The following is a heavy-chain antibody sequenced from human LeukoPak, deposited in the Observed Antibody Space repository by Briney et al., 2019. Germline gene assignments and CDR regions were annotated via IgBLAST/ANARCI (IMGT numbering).Heavy chain of an antibody. J-gene: IGHJ4*02. D-gene: IGHD3-22*01. CDR2: INPNSGGT. CDR3: ARGIYYYDSSGYTHSDY. CDR1: GYTFTGYY. Sequence: ASVKVSCKASGYTFTGYYMHWVRQAPGQGLEWMGWINPNSGGTNYAQKFQGRVTMTRDTSISTAYMELSRLRSDDTAVYYCARGIYYYDSSGYTHSDYWGQGTLVTVSS. V-gene: IGHV1-2*02.